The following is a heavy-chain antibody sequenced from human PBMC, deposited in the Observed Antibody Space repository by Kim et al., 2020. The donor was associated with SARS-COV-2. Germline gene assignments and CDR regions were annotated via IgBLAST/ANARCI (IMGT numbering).Heavy chain of an antibody. J-gene: IGHJ6*02. CDR1: GYTFIGYY. CDR2: IDPDSGGT. CDR3: ARELYDYVWGSYRTYGMVV. D-gene: IGHD3-16*02. Sequence: ASVKVSCKVSGYTFIGYYLHWVRQAPGQGLEWMGRIDPDSGGTNYAQKFQGRVTMTRDTSISTAYMELSSLRSDDTAAYYCARELYDYVWGSYRTYGMVVWGQGTTVTVSS. V-gene: IGHV1-2*06.